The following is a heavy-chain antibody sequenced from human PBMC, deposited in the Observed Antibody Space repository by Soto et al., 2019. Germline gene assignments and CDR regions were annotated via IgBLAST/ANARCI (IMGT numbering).Heavy chain of an antibody. CDR3: ARVYGYGLNCYGLDV. Sequence: ASVKVSCKASGYTFTGYYMHWVRQAPGQGLEWMGWINPNSGGTSYAQKFQGRVTMTRATSTSTVYMELSSLRSEDTAVYYCARVYGYGLNCYGLDVWGQGTTVTVSS. D-gene: IGHD5-18*01. J-gene: IGHJ6*02. CDR2: INPNSGGT. V-gene: IGHV1-2*02. CDR1: GYTFTGYY.